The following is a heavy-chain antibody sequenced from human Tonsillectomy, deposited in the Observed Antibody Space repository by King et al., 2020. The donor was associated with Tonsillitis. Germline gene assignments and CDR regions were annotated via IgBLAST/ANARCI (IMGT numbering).Heavy chain of an antibody. Sequence: ITLKESGPTLVKPTQTLTLTCTFSGFSLSGTGVGVGWIRQPPGKALEWLALMSWDDDRRYSPSLKSRLTITKDTSKNQVLLTMPNMDTVDTATYYCAHRSTYGPFHDGGQGTLVTVSS. D-gene: IGHD3-10*01. J-gene: IGHJ4*02. CDR3: AHRSTYGPFHD. V-gene: IGHV2-5*02. CDR2: MSWDDDR. CDR1: GFSLSGTGVG.